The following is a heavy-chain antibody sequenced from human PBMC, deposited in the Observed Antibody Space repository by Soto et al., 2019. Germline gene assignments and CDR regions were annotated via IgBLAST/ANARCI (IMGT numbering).Heavy chain of an antibody. D-gene: IGHD2-15*01. J-gene: IGHJ4*02. CDR3: AKDQGGRDIVAVIAATGLDY. CDR2: ISGSGGNT. CDR1: GFTFSSYG. Sequence: EVQLLESGGGLSQPGGSLRLSCAASGFTFSSYGMNWVRQVPGKGLEWVSGISGSGGNTYYSDSVKGRFTISRDNSKSSLYLQMNGLRAEDTAVYYCAKDQGGRDIVAVIAATGLDYWGQGTLVTVSS. V-gene: IGHV3-23*01.